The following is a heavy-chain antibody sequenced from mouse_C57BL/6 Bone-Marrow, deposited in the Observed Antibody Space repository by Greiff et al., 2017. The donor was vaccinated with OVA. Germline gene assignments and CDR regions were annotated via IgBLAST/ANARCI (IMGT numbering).Heavy chain of an antibody. CDR3: ARHLYSSGYVWFAY. CDR1: GFTFSSYG. CDR2: ISSGGSYT. Sequence: EVKVVESGGDLVKPGGSLKLSCAASGFTFSSYGMSWVRQTPDTRLEWVATISSGGSYTYYPDSVKGRFTISRDNAKNTLYLQMSSLKSEDTAMYYCARHLYSSGYVWFAYWGQGTLVTVSA. D-gene: IGHD3-2*02. J-gene: IGHJ3*01. V-gene: IGHV5-6*01.